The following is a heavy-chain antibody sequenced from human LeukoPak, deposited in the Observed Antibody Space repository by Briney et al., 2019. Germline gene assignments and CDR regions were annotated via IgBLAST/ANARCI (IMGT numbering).Heavy chain of an antibody. CDR3: AKKLIGNVDYFDY. Sequence: GGSLRLSCAASGFIFNIYGMHWVRQAPGKGLEWVSYISYDGSRKNYADSVKGRFTISRDNSKNTLFLQMNSLKAEDTAVYYCAKKLIGNVDYFDYWGQGTLVTVSS. D-gene: IGHD2-8*01. V-gene: IGHV3-30*02. J-gene: IGHJ4*02. CDR1: GFIFNIYG. CDR2: ISYDGSRK.